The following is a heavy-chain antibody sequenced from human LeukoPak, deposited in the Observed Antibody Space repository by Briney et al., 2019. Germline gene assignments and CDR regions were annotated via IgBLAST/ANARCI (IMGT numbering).Heavy chain of an antibody. V-gene: IGHV1-2*02. J-gene: IGHJ4*02. CDR1: GYTFTGHY. D-gene: IGHD1-26*01. CDR3: ARAGPYSGSPKAPFDY. Sequence: ASVKVSCKASGYTFTGHYMHWVRQAPGQGLEWMGWINPNSGGTNYAQKFQGRVTMTRDTSISTAYMEPSRLRSDDTAVYYCARAGPYSGSPKAPFDYWGQGTLVTVSP. CDR2: INPNSGGT.